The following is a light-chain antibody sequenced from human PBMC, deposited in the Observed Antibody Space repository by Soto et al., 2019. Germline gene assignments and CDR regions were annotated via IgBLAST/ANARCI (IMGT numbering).Light chain of an antibody. CDR2: TAS. CDR1: QDIRND. J-gene: IGKJ1*01. V-gene: IGKV1-6*01. Sequence: AIQMTQSPSSLSASVGDRVPITCRASQDIRNDLGWFQQKPGKAPKLLINTASTLQSGASSRFSGSGSGTDFTLTISSLQPEDFATYYCLQDYIYPWTFGQGTKVDIK. CDR3: LQDYIYPWT.